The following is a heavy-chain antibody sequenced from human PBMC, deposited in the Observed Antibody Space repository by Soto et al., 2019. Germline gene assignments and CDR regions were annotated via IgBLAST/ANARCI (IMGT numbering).Heavy chain of an antibody. V-gene: IGHV4-39*02. CDR1: GDSVTRSRYY. CDR3: ATEGGVVDANWFGP. J-gene: IGHJ5*02. D-gene: IGHD3-22*01. CDR2: IYYSGST. Sequence: QLQLQESGPGLVKPSETLSLTCTVSGDSVTRSRYYWGWIRQPPGKGLEWIGSIYYSGSTYYNPSLKSPITISIDTSKNQFSLNMNSMTAADTAVYYCATEGGVVDANWFGPWGQGTLVTVSA.